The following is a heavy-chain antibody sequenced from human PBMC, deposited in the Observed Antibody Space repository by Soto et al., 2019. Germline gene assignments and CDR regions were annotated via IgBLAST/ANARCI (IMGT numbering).Heavy chain of an antibody. CDR3: ARVEYSSGLPSEWYFDL. V-gene: IGHV1-18*01. Sequence: QVQLVQSGAEVKKPGASVKVSCKASGYTFTSYGISWVRQAPGQGLEWMGWISAYNGNTNYAQKLQGRVTMTTDTYTSTAYMELRSLRSDDTAVYYCARVEYSSGLPSEWYFDLWGRGTLVTVSS. J-gene: IGHJ2*01. CDR1: GYTFTSYG. CDR2: ISAYNGNT. D-gene: IGHD6-19*01.